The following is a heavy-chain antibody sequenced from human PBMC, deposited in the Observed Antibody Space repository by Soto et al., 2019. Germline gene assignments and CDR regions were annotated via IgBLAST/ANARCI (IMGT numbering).Heavy chain of an antibody. CDR3: ANCPTLYAPTYNWFDP. Sequence: VQLLESGGGLVQPGGSLRLSCAASGFTFSSYAMSWVRQAPGKGLEWVSTITSSGGSTYYADSVRGRFTISRDNSKKTLYLQMSSLRAEDTAVYYCANCPTLYAPTYNWFDPWGQGTLVTVSS. J-gene: IGHJ5*02. V-gene: IGHV3-23*01. CDR1: GFTFSSYA. D-gene: IGHD2-8*01. CDR2: ITSSGGST.